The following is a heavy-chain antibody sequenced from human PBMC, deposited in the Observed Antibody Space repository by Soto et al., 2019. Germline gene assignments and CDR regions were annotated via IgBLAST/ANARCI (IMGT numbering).Heavy chain of an antibody. V-gene: IGHV4-31*02. D-gene: IGHD3-3*01. Sequence: SETLSLTXTVSGGSISSGGYYWSWIRQHPGKGLEWIGYIYYSGSTYYNPSLKSRVTISVDTSKNQFSLKLSSVTAADTAVYYCARESPLTIFGLVTHSNWFDPWGQGTLVTVSS. CDR3: ARESPLTIFGLVTHSNWFDP. J-gene: IGHJ5*02. CDR1: GGSISSGGYY. CDR2: IYYSGST.